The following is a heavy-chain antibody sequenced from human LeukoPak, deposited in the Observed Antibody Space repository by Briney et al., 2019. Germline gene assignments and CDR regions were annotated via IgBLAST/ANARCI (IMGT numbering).Heavy chain of an antibody. J-gene: IGHJ6*03. CDR3: ARGLASLRYFDWSYYYYYMDV. V-gene: IGHV4-39*07. D-gene: IGHD3-9*01. CDR2: IYYSGST. Sequence: SETLSLTCTVSGGSISSSSYYWGWIRQPPGKGLEWIGSIYYSGSTYYNPSLKSRVTISVDTSKNQFSLKLSSVTAADTAVYYCARGLASLRYFDWSYYYYYMDVWGKGTTVTVSS. CDR1: GGSISSSSYY.